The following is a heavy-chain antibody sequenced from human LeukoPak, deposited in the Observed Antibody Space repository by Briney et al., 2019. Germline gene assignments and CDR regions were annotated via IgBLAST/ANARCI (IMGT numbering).Heavy chain of an antibody. CDR1: GYTFTGYY. CDR3: ARAGGYCSSTSCWGPIDY. V-gene: IGHV1-2*02. D-gene: IGHD2-2*03. CDR2: INPNSGGT. J-gene: IGHJ4*02. Sequence: ASVKVSCKASGYTFTGYYMHWVRQAPGQGLEWMGWINPNSGGTNYAQKFQGRVTMTTDTSISTAYMELSRLRSDDTAVYYCARAGGYCSSTSCWGPIDYWGQGTLVTVSP.